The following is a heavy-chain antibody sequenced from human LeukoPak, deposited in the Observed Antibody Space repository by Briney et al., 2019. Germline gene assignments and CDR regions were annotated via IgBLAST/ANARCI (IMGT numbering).Heavy chain of an antibody. Sequence: PSETLSLTCAVYGGSFSGYYWSWIRQPPGKGLEWIGEINHSGSTNYNPSLKSRVTISVDTSKNQFSLKLSSVTAADTAVYYCAGGRYYWHIVVVTAIRQRTSFDYWGQGTLVTVSS. J-gene: IGHJ4*02. V-gene: IGHV4-34*01. CDR2: INHSGST. D-gene: IGHD2-21*02. CDR3: AGGRYYWHIVVVTAIRQRTSFDY. CDR1: GGSFSGYY.